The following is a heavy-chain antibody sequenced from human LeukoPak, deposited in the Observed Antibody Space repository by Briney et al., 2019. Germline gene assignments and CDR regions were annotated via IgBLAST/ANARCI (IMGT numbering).Heavy chain of an antibody. CDR1: GDSISNYY. V-gene: IGHV4-4*07. CDR3: ARAGILAAAHVVDP. J-gene: IGHJ5*02. D-gene: IGHD6-13*01. CDR2: IYTSGST. Sequence: PSETLSLTCTVSGDSISNYYWSWIRQPAGKGLEWIGRIYTSGSTNYNPSLKSRVTMSVDTSKNQFSLKLSSVTAADTAVYYCARAGILAAAHVVDPWGQGTLVTVSS.